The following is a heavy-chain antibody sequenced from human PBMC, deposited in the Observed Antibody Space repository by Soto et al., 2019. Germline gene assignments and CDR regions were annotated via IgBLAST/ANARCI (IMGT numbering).Heavy chain of an antibody. J-gene: IGHJ6*02. CDR3: TTDRGDCSSTSCYTGWHYYYGMAV. CDR2: IKSKTDGGTT. V-gene: IGHV3-15*01. CDR1: GFTFSNAW. D-gene: IGHD2-2*02. Sequence: GGSLRLSCAASGFTFSNAWMSWVRQAPGKGLEWVGRIKSKTDGGTTDYAAPVKGRFTISRDDSKNTLYLQMNSLKTEDTAVYYCTTDRGDCSSTSCYTGWHYYYGMAVWGQWTTVTVSS.